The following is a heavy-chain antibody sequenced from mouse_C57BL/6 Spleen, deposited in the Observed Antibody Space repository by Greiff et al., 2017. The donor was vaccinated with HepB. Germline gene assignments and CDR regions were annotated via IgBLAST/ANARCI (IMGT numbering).Heavy chain of an antibody. V-gene: IGHV1-80*01. D-gene: IGHD1-1*01. CDR3: ARGGYYGSSYEYFDV. CDR2: IYPGDGDT. CDR1: GYAFSSYW. Sequence: VQLQQSGAELVKPGASVKISCKASGYAFSSYWMNWVKQRPGKGLEWIGQIYPGDGDTNYNGKFKGKATLTADKSSSTAYMQRSSLTAEDSAVYFCARGGYYGSSYEYFDVWGTGTTVTVSS. J-gene: IGHJ1*03.